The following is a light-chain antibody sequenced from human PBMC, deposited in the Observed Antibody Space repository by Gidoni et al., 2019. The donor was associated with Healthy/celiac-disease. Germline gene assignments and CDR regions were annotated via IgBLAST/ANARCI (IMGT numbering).Light chain of an antibody. J-gene: IGKJ4*01. CDR2: AAS. CDR3: LQDYNYPRT. Sequence: AIQMTQSPSSLSASVGDRVTITCRASQGIRNDLDWYQQKPGKAPKLLIYAASSLQSGVPSRFSGSGSGTDFTLTISSLQPEDFATYYCLQDYNYPRTFGGXTKVEIK. CDR1: QGIRND. V-gene: IGKV1-6*01.